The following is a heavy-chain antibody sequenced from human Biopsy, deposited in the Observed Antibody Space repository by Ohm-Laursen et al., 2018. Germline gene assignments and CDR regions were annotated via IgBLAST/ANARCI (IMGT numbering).Heavy chain of an antibody. CDR2: IYYSGST. J-gene: IGHJ6*02. CDR1: GGSISSDY. CDR3: ARATNSTGWPYYYFYGMDV. D-gene: IGHD2/OR15-2a*01. V-gene: IGHV4-59*01. Sequence: SETLSLTWTVSGGSISSDYWSWIRQTPGKGLEWIGYIYYSGSTNYNPSLKSRATIAVDTSKNVVSLTLRSVTAADTAVYYCARATNSTGWPYYYFYGMDVWGQGTTVTVSS.